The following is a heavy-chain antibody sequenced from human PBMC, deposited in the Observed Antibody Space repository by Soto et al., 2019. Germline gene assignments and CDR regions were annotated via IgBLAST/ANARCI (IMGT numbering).Heavy chain of an antibody. CDR2: ISSSSSYI. D-gene: IGHD5-18*01. CDR1: GFTFSSYS. Sequence: LRLSCAASGFTFSSYSMNWVRQAPGKGLEWVSSISSSSSYIYYADSVKGRFTISRDNAKNSLYLQMNSLRAEDTAVYYCARDQRGYSYGLPYYYYGMDVWGQGTTVTVSS. V-gene: IGHV3-21*04. J-gene: IGHJ6*02. CDR3: ARDQRGYSYGLPYYYYGMDV.